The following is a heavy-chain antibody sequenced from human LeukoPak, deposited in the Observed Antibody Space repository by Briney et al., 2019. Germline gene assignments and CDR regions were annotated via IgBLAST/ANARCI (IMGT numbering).Heavy chain of an antibody. D-gene: IGHD1-7*01. CDR2: FDPEDGET. Sequence: ASVKVSCKVSGYTLTELSMHWVRQAPGKGLEWMGGFDPEDGETIYAQKFQGRVTMTEDTSTDTAYMELSSLRAEDTAVYYCARDNWNYGRHRPYYFDYWGQGTLVTVSS. CDR1: GYTLTELS. CDR3: ARDNWNYGRHRPYYFDY. J-gene: IGHJ4*02. V-gene: IGHV1-24*01.